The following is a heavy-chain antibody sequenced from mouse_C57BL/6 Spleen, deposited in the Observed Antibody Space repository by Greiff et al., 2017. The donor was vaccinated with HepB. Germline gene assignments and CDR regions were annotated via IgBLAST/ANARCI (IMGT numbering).Heavy chain of an antibody. Sequence: VQLQQSGPGLVKPSQSLSLTCSVTGYSITSGYYWNWIRQFPGNKLEWMGYISYDGSNNYNPSLKNRISITRDTSKNQFFLKLNSVTTEDTATYYCAREGGNYWYFDVWGTGTTVTVSS. D-gene: IGHD2-1*01. CDR3: AREGGNYWYFDV. V-gene: IGHV3-6*01. CDR2: ISYDGSN. J-gene: IGHJ1*03. CDR1: GYSITSGYY.